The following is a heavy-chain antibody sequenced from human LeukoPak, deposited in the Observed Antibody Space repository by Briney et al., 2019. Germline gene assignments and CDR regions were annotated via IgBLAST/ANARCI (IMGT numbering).Heavy chain of an antibody. CDR1: GFTFSSYG. CDR3: AKDRQQLANWFDP. V-gene: IGHV3-30*02. CDR2: IRYDGSNK. Sequence: GGSLRLSCAASGFTFSSYGMHWVRQAPGKGLEWVAFIRYDGSNKYYADSVKGRFTIARDNSKNTLYLQMNSLRAEDTAVYYCAKDRQQLANWFDPWGQGTLVTVSS. J-gene: IGHJ5*02. D-gene: IGHD6-13*01.